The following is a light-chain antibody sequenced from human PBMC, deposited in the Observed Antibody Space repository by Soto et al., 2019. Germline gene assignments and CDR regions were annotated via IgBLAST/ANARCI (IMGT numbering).Light chain of an antibody. CDR3: SSYTGSYSLI. J-gene: IGLJ2*01. CDR2: EVS. V-gene: IGLV2-8*01. Sequence: QSVLTQPPSASGSPGQSVTISCTGTSSDIGGYNYVSWYQQHPGKAPKLIIYEVSKRPSGVPDRFSGSKSGNTASLTVSGLQAADEADYHCSSYTGSYSLIFGGGTQLTVL. CDR1: SSDIGGYNY.